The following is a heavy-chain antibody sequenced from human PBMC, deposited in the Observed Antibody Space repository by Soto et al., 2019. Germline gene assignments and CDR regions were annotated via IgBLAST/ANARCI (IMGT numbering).Heavy chain of an antibody. CDR3: ARTVGAAYYFDF. D-gene: IGHD1-26*01. Sequence: QVQLQESGPGLVKPSETLSLTCTVSGDSMTKYYWSWIRQPAGKGLEWIGRIYTSGSTNYNPSLKSRVTMSIDTSNNQFPLKLKSVTAADTAVYYCARTVGAAYYFDFWGQGALVTVSS. CDR1: GDSMTKYY. J-gene: IGHJ4*02. CDR2: IYTSGST. V-gene: IGHV4-4*07.